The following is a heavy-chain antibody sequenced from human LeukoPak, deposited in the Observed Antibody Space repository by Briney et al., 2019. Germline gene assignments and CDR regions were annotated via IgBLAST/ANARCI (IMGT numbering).Heavy chain of an antibody. D-gene: IGHD6-19*01. J-gene: IGHJ4*02. CDR1: GASMSSNY. CDR2: IYHSGNT. CDR3: ASTRRAAVAGRFDS. Sequence: PSETLSLTCTVSGASMSSNYWSWIRQPPGTGLEWIGYIYHSGNTNYSPSLESRVTMSVDESKNQFSLRVHFVSAADTAVYYCASTRRAAVAGRFDSWGQGTLVTVSS. V-gene: IGHV4-4*09.